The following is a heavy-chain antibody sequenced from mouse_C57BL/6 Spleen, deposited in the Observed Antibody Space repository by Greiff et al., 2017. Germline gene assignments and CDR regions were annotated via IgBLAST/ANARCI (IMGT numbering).Heavy chain of an antibody. J-gene: IGHJ2*01. D-gene: IGHD2-5*01. V-gene: IGHV14-4*01. CDR3: TTHSNYDLDY. Sequence: VQLQQSGAELVRPGASVKLSCTASGFNIKDDYMHWVKQRPEQGLEWIGWIDPENGDTEYASQFQGKATIKADTSANTAYLRLSSLKSEDTAVYYCTTHSNYDLDYWGQGTTLTVSS. CDR1: GFNIKDDY. CDR2: IDPENGDT.